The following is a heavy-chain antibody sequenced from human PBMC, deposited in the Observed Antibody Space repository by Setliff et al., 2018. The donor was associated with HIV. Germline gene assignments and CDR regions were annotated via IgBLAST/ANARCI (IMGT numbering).Heavy chain of an antibody. Sequence: LSLTCTVSGGSISAYYWSWVRQAPGKGLEWVANIKHYGSEKHYVDSVEGRFTISRDNAKNSLYLQMNSLRAEDTAVYYCARGRMGSDGSGSYSYSPYYFDYWGQGTLVTVSS. CDR3: ARGRMGSDGSGSYSYSPYYFDY. D-gene: IGHD3-10*01. J-gene: IGHJ4*02. V-gene: IGHV3-7*01. CDR2: IKHYGSEK. CDR1: GGSISAYY.